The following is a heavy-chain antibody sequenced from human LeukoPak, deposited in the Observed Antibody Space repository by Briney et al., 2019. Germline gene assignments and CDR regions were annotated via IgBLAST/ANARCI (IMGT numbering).Heavy chain of an antibody. CDR3: ARGRRFVVTAICCDAFDI. D-gene: IGHD2-21*02. J-gene: IGHJ3*02. V-gene: IGHV3-33*01. CDR2: IWYDGSNK. CDR1: GFTFSSYG. Sequence: GGCMRLSCAASGFTFSSYGMHWVRQAPGKGLEWVAVIWYDGSNKYYADSVKGRFTISRDNSKNTLYLQMNSLRAEDTAVYYCARGRRFVVTAICCDAFDIWGQETLDTVSS.